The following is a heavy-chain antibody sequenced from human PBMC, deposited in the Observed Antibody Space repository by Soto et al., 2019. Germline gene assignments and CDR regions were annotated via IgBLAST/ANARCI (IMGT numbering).Heavy chain of an antibody. CDR1: GGTFSSYT. CDR3: ARMRGSDGMDV. J-gene: IGHJ6*02. V-gene: IGHV1-69*02. D-gene: IGHD1-1*01. Sequence: QVQLVQSGAEVKKPGSSVKVSCKASGGTFSSYTITWVRQAPGQGLEWMGRIVPILGIPNYAQKFQGRVTITADKATSTAYMELSSLRSEDTAVYYWARMRGSDGMDVWGQGTTVTVSS. CDR2: IVPILGIP.